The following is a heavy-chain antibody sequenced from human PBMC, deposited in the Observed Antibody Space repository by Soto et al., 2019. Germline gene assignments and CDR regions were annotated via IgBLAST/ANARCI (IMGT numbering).Heavy chain of an antibody. CDR1: GFTFSTYS. CDR3: AKDYSGGGSSTSLGHY. J-gene: IGHJ4*02. D-gene: IGHD2-2*01. V-gene: IGHV3-21*04. Sequence: GGSLRLSCIGSGFTFSTYSMNWVRQAPGRGLEWVSSITSSSDYIHYADSVKGRFTISRDNAKRSLYLQMDSLRAEDTAVYYCAKDYSGGGSSTSLGHYWGQGTLVTVSS. CDR2: ITSSSDYI.